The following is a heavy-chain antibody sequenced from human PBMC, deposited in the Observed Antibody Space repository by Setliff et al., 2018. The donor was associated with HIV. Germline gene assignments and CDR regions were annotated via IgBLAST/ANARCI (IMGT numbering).Heavy chain of an antibody. Sequence: SETLSLTCTVSGGSIRSGSYYWNWIRQPAGKGLEWIGRIYTSGSTNYNPTLKSRVTISVDTSKNQFSLKLTSVTAADTAVYYCARGAELLWFGELHNIPYFDYWGQGTLVTVSS. D-gene: IGHD3-10*01. CDR1: GGSIRSGSYY. CDR2: IYTSGST. V-gene: IGHV4-61*02. J-gene: IGHJ4*02. CDR3: ARGAELLWFGELHNIPYFDY.